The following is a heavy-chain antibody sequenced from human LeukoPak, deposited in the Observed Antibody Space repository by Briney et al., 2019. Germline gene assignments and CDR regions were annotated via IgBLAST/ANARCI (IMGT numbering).Heavy chain of an antibody. CDR2: INAGNGNT. V-gene: IGHV1-3*01. D-gene: IGHD3-22*01. Sequence: AASVKVSCKASGYTFTSYAMHWVRQAPGQRLEWMGWINAGNGNTKYSQKFQGRVTITRDTSASTAYMELSSLRSEDTAVYYCARSSVVITKTFDYWGQGTLVTVSS. J-gene: IGHJ4*02. CDR3: ARSSVVITKTFDY. CDR1: GYTFTSYA.